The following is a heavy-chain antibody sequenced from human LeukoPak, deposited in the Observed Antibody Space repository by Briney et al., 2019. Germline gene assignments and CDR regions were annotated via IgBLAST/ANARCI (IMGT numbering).Heavy chain of an antibody. D-gene: IGHD2-8*01. CDR1: GGSISRYY. J-gene: IGHJ5*02. V-gene: IGHV4-59*01. CDR2: IYDSGTT. Sequence: SETLSLTCTVSGGSISRYYWSWIRQPPGRGLEWIGYIYDSGTTNYNPSLTSRVTISVDTSKNQFSLNLRSMTAADTAVYYCARNGRYNWFDPWGQGILVTVSS. CDR3: ARNGRYNWFDP.